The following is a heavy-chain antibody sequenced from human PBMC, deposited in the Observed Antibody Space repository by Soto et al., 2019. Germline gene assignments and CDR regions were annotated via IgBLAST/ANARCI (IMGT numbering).Heavy chain of an antibody. CDR2: ISGSGGST. J-gene: IGHJ4*02. CDR1: GFTFSSYA. D-gene: IGHD3-10*01. V-gene: IGHV3-23*01. Sequence: GGSLRLSCAASGFTFSSYAMSWVRQAPGKGLEWVSAISGSGGSTYYADSVKGRFTISRDNSKNTLYLQMNSLRAEDTAVYYCAKDPYYYGSGSYPRSGYFDYWGQGTLVTVSS. CDR3: AKDPYYYGSGSYPRSGYFDY.